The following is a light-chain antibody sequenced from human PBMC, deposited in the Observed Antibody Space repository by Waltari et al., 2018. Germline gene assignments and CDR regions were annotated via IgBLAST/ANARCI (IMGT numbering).Light chain of an antibody. V-gene: IGKV1-5*03. J-gene: IGKJ1*01. CDR2: KSS. CDR1: QSISYW. CDR3: QQYYLFWT. Sequence: DIQMTQSPSTLSASVGDRVTITCRAIQSISYWLAWYQQNLGKAPKLLIYKSSTLESGVQSRFSGSGSGTEFTLTISSLQPDDFGNYYYQQYYLFWTLGPGTKVEI.